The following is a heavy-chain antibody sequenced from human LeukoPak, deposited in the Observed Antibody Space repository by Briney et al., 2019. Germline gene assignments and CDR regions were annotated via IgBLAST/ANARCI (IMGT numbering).Heavy chain of an antibody. CDR3: AKPVAGRNWFDP. D-gene: IGHD6-19*01. CDR2: IRYDGSNK. CDR1: GFTFSSYG. V-gene: IGHV3-30*02. Sequence: GGSLRLSCAASGFTFSSYGMHWVRQAPGKGLEWVAFIRYDGSNKYYADSVKGRLTISRDNSKNTLYLQMNSLRAEDTAVYYCAKPVAGRNWFDPWGQGTLVTVSS. J-gene: IGHJ5*02.